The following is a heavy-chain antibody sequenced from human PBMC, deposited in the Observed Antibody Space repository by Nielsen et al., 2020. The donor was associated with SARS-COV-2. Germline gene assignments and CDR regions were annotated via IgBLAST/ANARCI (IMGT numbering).Heavy chain of an antibody. D-gene: IGHD5-24*01. V-gene: IGHV3-21*01. CDR1: GFTVSSNY. Sequence: GGSLRLSCAASGFTVSSNYMNWVRQAPGKGLEWVSSISSSSSYIYYAGSVKGRFTISRDNAKNSLYLQMNSLRAEDTAVYYCARRKMATMGDLDYWGQGTLVTVSS. J-gene: IGHJ4*02. CDR2: ISSSSSYI. CDR3: ARRKMATMGDLDY.